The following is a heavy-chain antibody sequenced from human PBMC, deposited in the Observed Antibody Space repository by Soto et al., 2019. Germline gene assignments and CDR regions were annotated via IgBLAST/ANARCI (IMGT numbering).Heavy chain of an antibody. CDR2: ISGSGGST. J-gene: IGHJ5*02. D-gene: IGHD2-15*01. Sequence: EVQLLESGGGLVQPGGSLRLSCAASGFTFSSYAMSWVRQAPGKGLEWVSAISGSGGSTYYADSVKGRFTISRDNSKNTLYLQMNSLKAEDTAVYYCAKGGYCSGGSCYLINWFDPWGQGTLVTVSS. CDR1: GFTFSSYA. V-gene: IGHV3-23*01. CDR3: AKGGYCSGGSCYLINWFDP.